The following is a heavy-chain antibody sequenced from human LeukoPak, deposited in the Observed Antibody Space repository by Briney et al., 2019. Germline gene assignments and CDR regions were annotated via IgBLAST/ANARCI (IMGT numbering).Heavy chain of an antibody. CDR3: ARGPRGLLRFLEWLPLDY. D-gene: IGHD3-3*01. Sequence: SETLSLTCTVSGGSVSSGSYYWSWIRQPPGKGLEWIGYIYYSGSTNYNPSLKSRVTISVDTSKNQFSLKLSSVTAADTAVYYCARGPRGLLRFLEWLPLDYWGQGTLATVSS. V-gene: IGHV4-61*01. J-gene: IGHJ4*02. CDR1: GGSVSSGSYY. CDR2: IYYSGST.